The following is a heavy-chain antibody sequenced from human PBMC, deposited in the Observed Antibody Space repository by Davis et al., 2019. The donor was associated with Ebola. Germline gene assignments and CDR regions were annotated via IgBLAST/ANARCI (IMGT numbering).Heavy chain of an antibody. J-gene: IGHJ6*04. D-gene: IGHD7-27*01. CDR1: GFTFDDYA. V-gene: IGHV3-9*01. CDR3: AKDIGWGSPYYYYGMDV. CDR2: ISWNSGSI. Sequence: PGGSLRLSCAASGFTFDDYAMHWVRQAPGKGLEWVSGISWNSGSIGYADSVKGRFTISRDNAKNSLYLQMNSLRAEDTALYYCAKDIGWGSPYYYYGMDVWGKGTTVTVSS.